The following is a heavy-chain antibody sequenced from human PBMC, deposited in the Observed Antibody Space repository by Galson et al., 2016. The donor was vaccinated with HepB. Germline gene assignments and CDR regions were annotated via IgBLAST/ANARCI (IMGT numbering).Heavy chain of an antibody. CDR1: GYSFSIFW. V-gene: IGHV5-51*01. CDR2: IYPGDSET. CDR3: ARHGYCGDCGFRDLGS. D-gene: IGHD2-2*03. Sequence: QSGAEVKEPGASLKISCKASGYSFSIFWIAWVRQMPGKGLEWLGIIYPGDSETRYSPSFQGQVTFSVDKSTSTAYLSWSSLKASDSGTYYCARHGYCGDCGFRDLGSWGQGTLVTVSS. J-gene: IGHJ4*02.